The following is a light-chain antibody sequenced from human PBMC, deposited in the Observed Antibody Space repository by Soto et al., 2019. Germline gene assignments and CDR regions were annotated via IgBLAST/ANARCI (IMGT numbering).Light chain of an antibody. J-gene: IGKJ3*01. V-gene: IGKV3-20*01. CDR1: QSVSSDY. CDR3: QHSDNAHPSVT. Sequence: EIVLTQSPDTLSLSPGERATLSCRASQSVSSDYLVGYQQKPGQAPRLLIYGASRRATGIPDRFSGSGSGTAFILTVSRLEPEEFAVYYCQHSDNAHPSVTCGPGKKVDIK. CDR2: GAS.